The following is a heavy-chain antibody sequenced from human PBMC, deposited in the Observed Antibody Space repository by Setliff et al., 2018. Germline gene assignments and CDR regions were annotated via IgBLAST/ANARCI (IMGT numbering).Heavy chain of an antibody. CDR3: VRSSAPQVVLAADFDF. V-gene: IGHV1-18*01. Sequence: ASVKVSCKTSGYSFTVFGISWVRQAPGQGLEWMGWISPYYGNTNYAQQFQGRVTMTTDTSTTTAYMELQSLRSDDTAVYYCVRSSAPQVVLAADFDFWGQGTPVTVSS. CDR2: ISPYYGNT. CDR1: GYSFTVFG. J-gene: IGHJ4*02. D-gene: IGHD6-19*01.